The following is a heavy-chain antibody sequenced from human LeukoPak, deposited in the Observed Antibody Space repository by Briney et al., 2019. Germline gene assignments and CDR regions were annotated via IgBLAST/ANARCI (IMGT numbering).Heavy chain of an antibody. CDR2: IYSGGST. J-gene: IGHJ6*03. CDR3: AKLRGDYDTTGYYSNYYYMDV. V-gene: IGHV3-53*01. D-gene: IGHD3-22*01. Sequence: GGSLRLSCAASGFTVSSNYMSWVRQAPGKGLEWVSVIYSGGSTYYADSVKGRFTISRDNSKNTLYLQMNSLRAEDTAVYYCAKLRGDYDTTGYYSNYYYMDVWGKGTTVTISS. CDR1: GFTVSSNY.